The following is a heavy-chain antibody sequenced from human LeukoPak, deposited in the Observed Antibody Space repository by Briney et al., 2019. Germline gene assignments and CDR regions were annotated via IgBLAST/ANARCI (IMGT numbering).Heavy chain of an antibody. D-gene: IGHD4-23*01. CDR1: GGSISSGGYY. Sequence: PSQTLSLTCTVSGGSISSGGYYWGWIRQPPGKGLEWVGSIYYSGSTYYNPSLKSRVTISVDTSKNQFSLKLSSVTAADTAVYYCARGIGGIIHGFDYWGQGTLVTVSS. J-gene: IGHJ4*02. CDR3: ARGIGGIIHGFDY. V-gene: IGHV4-39*01. CDR2: IYYSGST.